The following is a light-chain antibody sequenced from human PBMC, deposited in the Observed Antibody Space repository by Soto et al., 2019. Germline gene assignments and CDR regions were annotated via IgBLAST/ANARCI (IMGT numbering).Light chain of an antibody. J-gene: IGKJ2*01. CDR3: QQGHNWPRP. V-gene: IGKV3-15*01. CDR1: QSISTE. CDR2: SAS. Sequence: EIVMTQSPATLSVSPGERATLSCRASQSISTELAWYQQKPGQPPRLLIYSASTRATGVPARFTGSGSGSEFTLTISGLQSEDFAVYYCQQGHNWPRPVGQGTRLEI.